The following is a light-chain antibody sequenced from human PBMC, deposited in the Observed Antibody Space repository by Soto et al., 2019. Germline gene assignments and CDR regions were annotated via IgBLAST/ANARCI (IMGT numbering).Light chain of an antibody. V-gene: IGKV3-20*01. CDR3: QQYGSSGT. CDR1: QSVSNNY. J-gene: IGKJ1*01. Sequence: EIMLTQSPGTLSLTPGERATLSCRASQSVSNNYLAWYQQKPGQAPRLLIYGASNRATGIPDRFSGSGSGTDFTLTISRLEPEDFAVYYGQQYGSSGTFGQGTKVDI. CDR2: GAS.